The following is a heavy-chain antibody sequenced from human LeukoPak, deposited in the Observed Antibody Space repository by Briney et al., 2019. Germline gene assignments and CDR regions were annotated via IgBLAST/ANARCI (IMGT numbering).Heavy chain of an antibody. V-gene: IGHV3-30*03. CDR3: ARGEYSSSVYFQH. J-gene: IGHJ1*01. CDR2: ISYDGSNN. CDR1: GFTFSDYS. D-gene: IGHD6-6*01. Sequence: QPGGSLRLSCAASGFTFSDYSMNWVRQAPGKGLEWVAVISYDGSNNYYADSVKGRFTISRDNSKNTLYLQMNSLRAEDTAVYYCARGEYSSSVYFQHWGQGTLVTVSS.